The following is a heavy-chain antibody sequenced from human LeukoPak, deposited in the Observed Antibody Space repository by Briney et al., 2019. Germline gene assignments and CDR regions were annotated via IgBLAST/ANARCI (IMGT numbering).Heavy chain of an antibody. J-gene: IGHJ4*02. D-gene: IGHD6-13*01. Sequence: ASVKVSCKASGYTFTSYYMHWVRQAPGQGLEWMGIINPSGGSTSYAQKFQGRVTMTRDTSTSTVYMELSGLRSEDTAVYYCARATKYSSSWYDGKYYFDYWGQGTLVTVSS. CDR1: GYTFTSYY. CDR3: ARATKYSSSWYDGKYYFDY. V-gene: IGHV1-46*01. CDR2: INPSGGST.